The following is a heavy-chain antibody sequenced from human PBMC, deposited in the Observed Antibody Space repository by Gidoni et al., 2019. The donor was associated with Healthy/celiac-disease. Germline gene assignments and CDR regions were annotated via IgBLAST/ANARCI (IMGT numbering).Heavy chain of an antibody. V-gene: IGHV1-8*01. CDR2: MNPNSGNT. J-gene: IGHJ5*02. D-gene: IGHD2-2*02. Sequence: QVQLVQTGAAVKKPGASVKVSCKDSGYTFTSYEINWVRQATGQGLERMGWMNPNSGNTGYAQKFQGRVTMTRNTSISTAYMELSILISEDTAVYYCARDPSGRVGYCSSTSCYSNWFDPWGQGTLVTVSS. CDR1: GYTFTSYE. CDR3: ARDPSGRVGYCSSTSCYSNWFDP.